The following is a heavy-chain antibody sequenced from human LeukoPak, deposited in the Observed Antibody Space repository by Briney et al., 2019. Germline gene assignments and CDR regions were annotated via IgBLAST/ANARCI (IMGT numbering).Heavy chain of an antibody. CDR1: GYTLTSYA. CDR2: INTNTENP. J-gene: IGHJ4*02. V-gene: IGHV7-4-1*02. Sequence: ASVKVSCKASGYTLTSYAMNWVRQAPGQGLEWMGWINTNTENPIYAQGFTGRFVFSLDTSVSTAYLQINSLKADDTAVYYCARGQPWLPHWGQGSLVTVSS. D-gene: IGHD5-24*01. CDR3: ARGQPWLPH.